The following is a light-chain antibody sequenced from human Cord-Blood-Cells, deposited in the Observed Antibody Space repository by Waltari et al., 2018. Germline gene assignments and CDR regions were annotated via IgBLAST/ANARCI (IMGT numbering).Light chain of an antibody. Sequence: QSALTQPASVSGSPGQSITISCTGTSSDVGGYNYVSWYQQHPGKAPKLTIYDVSKRPSGVSHRFSGSKSGNTASLTISGLQAEDEADYCCSSYTSSSNWVFGGGTKLTVL. CDR1: SSDVGGYNY. V-gene: IGLV2-14*01. CDR2: DVS. J-gene: IGLJ3*02. CDR3: SSYTSSSNWV.